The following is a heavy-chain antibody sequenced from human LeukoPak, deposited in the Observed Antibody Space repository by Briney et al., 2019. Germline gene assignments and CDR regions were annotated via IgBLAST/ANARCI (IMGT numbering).Heavy chain of an antibody. V-gene: IGHV4-34*01. CDR2: INHSGST. D-gene: IGHD3-22*01. CDR3: ARDCRYDYDSSGCVDY. J-gene: IGHJ4*02. Sequence: SETLSLTCAVYGGSFSGYYWSWIRQPPGKGLEWIGEINHSGSTNYNPSLKSRVTISVDTSKNQFSLKLSSVTAADTAVYYCARDCRYDYDSSGCVDYWGQGTLVTVSS. CDR1: GGSFSGYY.